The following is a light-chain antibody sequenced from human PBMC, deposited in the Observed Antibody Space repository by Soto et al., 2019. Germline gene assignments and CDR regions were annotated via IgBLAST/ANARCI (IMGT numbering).Light chain of an antibody. CDR3: CSYAGGYSFV. V-gene: IGLV2-11*01. Sequence: QSALTQPRSVSGSPGQSVTISCTGTSSDVGDYSYVSWYQQHPGKAPKLMIYDVSKRPSGVPDRLSGSKSGNTASLTISGLQAEDEADYYCCSYAGGYSFVFGTGTKVTVL. J-gene: IGLJ1*01. CDR2: DVS. CDR1: SSDVGDYSY.